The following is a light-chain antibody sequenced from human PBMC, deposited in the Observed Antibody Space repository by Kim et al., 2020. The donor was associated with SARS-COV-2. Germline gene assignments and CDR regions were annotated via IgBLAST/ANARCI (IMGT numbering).Light chain of an antibody. J-gene: IGKJ4*01. CDR2: DAS. CDR1: EDICSY. Sequence: ASVGDTITIACQASEDICSYLNWYQQKPGKAPKVLIYDASTLATGVPSRFSGSRSGTKFILTISILQPEVIATYYCQQYDSFSPTFGGGTKVDIK. V-gene: IGKV1-33*01. CDR3: QQYDSFSPT.